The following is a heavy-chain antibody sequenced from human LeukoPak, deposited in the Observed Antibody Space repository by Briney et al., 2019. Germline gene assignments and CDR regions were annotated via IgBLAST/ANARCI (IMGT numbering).Heavy chain of an antibody. CDR2: INHSGST. CDR3: AWELELGGYYFDY. D-gene: IGHD1-7*01. J-gene: IGHJ4*02. V-gene: IGHV4-34*01. CDR1: GGSFSGYY. Sequence: PSETLSLTCAVYGGSFSGYYWSWIRQPPGKGLEWIGEINHSGSTNYNPSLKSRVTISVDTSKNQFSLKLSSVTAADTAVYYCAWELELGGYYFDYWGQGTLVTVSS.